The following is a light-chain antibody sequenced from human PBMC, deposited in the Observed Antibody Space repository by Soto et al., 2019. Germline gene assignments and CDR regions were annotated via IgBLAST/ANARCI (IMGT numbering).Light chain of an antibody. CDR3: QQSYSSPWT. J-gene: IGKJ1*01. V-gene: IGKV1-39*01. CDR1: QRISSY. CDR2: AAS. Sequence: DIQMTQSPSSLSASVGDRVTITCRASQRISSYLNWYQQKPGKAPQLLIYAASTLQSGVPSRFSGSGSGTDFTLTISSLHPEDFATYYCQQSYSSPWTFGQGTNLEIK.